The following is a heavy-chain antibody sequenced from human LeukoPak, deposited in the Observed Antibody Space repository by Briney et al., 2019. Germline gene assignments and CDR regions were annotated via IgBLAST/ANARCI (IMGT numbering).Heavy chain of an antibody. V-gene: IGHV3-9*01. CDR1: GFTFDDYA. Sequence: GGPLRLSCAASGFTFDDYAMHWVRQAPGKGLEWVSGISWNSGSIGYADSVKGRFTISRDNAKNSLYLQMNSLRAEDTALYYCAKVALGQYSGAEYFQHWGQGTLVTVSS. D-gene: IGHD3-10*01. J-gene: IGHJ1*01. CDR3: AKVALGQYSGAEYFQH. CDR2: ISWNSGSI.